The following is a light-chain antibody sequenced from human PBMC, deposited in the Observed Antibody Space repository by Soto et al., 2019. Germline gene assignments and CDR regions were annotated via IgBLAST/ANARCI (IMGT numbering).Light chain of an antibody. CDR2: DVS. Sequence: QSALTQPASVSGSPGQSITISCTGTSSDIGTYNYVSWYQQHPGQAPKLMISDVSNRPSGISYRFSGSKSGNTASLTISGLQAEDEADYYCYSCSTSTDTRYVLGNGTKVTVL. J-gene: IGLJ1*01. V-gene: IGLV2-14*03. CDR1: SSDIGTYNY. CDR3: YSCSTSTDTRYV.